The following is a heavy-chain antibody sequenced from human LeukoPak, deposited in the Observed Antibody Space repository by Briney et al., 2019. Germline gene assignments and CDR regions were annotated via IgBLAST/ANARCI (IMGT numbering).Heavy chain of an antibody. V-gene: IGHV3-33*05. Sequence: GGSLRLSCAPSGFTFSSHAIHWVRQARGKGLEWVATVSYDGSDKYYADSVKGRFTISRDNSKNTLYLQMSSLRAEDTAVYYCARDRCTNGVCYLDYWGQGTLVTVSS. CDR1: GFTFSSHA. CDR3: ARDRCTNGVCYLDY. J-gene: IGHJ4*02. CDR2: VSYDGSDK. D-gene: IGHD2-8*01.